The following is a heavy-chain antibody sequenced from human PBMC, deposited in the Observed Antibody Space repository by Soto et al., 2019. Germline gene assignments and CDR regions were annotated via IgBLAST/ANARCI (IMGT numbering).Heavy chain of an antibody. CDR1: GFTFDDYA. J-gene: IGHJ6*02. Sequence: EVQLVESGGGLVQPGRSLRLSCAASGFTFDDYAMHWVRQAPGKGLEWVSGISWNSGSIGYADSVKGRFTISRDNAKNSLYLQMNSLRAEDTALYYCAKDIGPNTAVVNSEDGMDVWGQGTTVTVSS. CDR3: AKDIGPNTAVVNSEDGMDV. D-gene: IGHD5-18*01. V-gene: IGHV3-9*01. CDR2: ISWNSGSI.